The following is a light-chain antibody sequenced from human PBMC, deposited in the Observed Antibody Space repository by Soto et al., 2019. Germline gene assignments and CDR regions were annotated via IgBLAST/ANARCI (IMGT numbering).Light chain of an antibody. CDR3: LLYYGGAQPVV. V-gene: IGLV7-43*01. J-gene: IGLJ2*01. Sequence: QTVVTQEPSLTVSPGGTVTLTCASSTGAVTSGHYPNWFQQKPGQAPRALIYSTNKKHSWTPARVSGSLLGGKAALTLSVVQPEDEAEYYCLLYYGGAQPVVFGGGTKLTVL. CDR1: TGAVTSGHY. CDR2: STN.